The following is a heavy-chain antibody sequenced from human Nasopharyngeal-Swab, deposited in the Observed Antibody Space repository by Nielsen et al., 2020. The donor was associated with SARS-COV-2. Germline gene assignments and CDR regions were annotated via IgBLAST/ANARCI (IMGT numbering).Heavy chain of an antibody. V-gene: IGHV4-61*01. CDR2: FSYTGIT. CDR3: AREVVGGLVDS. D-gene: IGHD1-26*01. Sequence: SETLSLTCTVSGGSISSGSIRSYYWSWIRQPPGKGLEWIGYFSYTGITKYNPSLKSRVTMSVDMSKNQFSLKLTSVAAAATAVYYCAREVVGGLVDSWGQGTLVTVSS. J-gene: IGHJ4*02. CDR1: GGSISSGSIRSYY.